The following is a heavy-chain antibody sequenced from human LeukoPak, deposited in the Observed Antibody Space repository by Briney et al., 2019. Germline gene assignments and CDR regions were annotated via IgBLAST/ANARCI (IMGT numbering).Heavy chain of an antibody. Sequence: PGGSLRLSCAAYGLTVSSEYLACVRQAPGKGLEWISVIYGAGATYYADSVRGRFTISRDTYSNALYLQMNSLRVEDTAVYHCARLLPASRHYFDYWGQGTLVTVSS. CDR2: IYGAGAT. D-gene: IGHD2-15*01. V-gene: IGHV3-53*01. CDR3: ARLLPASRHYFDY. J-gene: IGHJ4*02. CDR1: GLTVSSEY.